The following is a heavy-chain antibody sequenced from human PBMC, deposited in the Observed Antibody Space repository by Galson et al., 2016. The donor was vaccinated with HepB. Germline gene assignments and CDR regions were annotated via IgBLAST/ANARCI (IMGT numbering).Heavy chain of an antibody. CDR1: GFTVSTYY. J-gene: IGHJ3*02. CDR2: LYPGGKT. V-gene: IGHV3-53*01. CDR3: ARVRPSFDWSLGPIAI. Sequence: SLRLSCAASGFTVSTYYMHWVRQAPGKGLEWVSILYPGGKTYYADSVQGLFTIARDNSKETLYLQMNSLPAEDTAVYYCARVRPSFDWSLGPIAIWGQGTMVTVSS. D-gene: IGHD3-9*01.